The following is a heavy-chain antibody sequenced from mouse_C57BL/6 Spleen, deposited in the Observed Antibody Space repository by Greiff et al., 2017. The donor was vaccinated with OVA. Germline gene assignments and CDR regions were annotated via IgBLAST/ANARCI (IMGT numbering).Heavy chain of an antibody. J-gene: IGHJ2*01. Sequence: EVQLVESGGDLVKPGGSLKLSCAASGFTFSSYGMSWVRQTPDKRLEWVATISSGGSYTYYPDSVKGRFTISRDNAKNTLYLQMSSLKSEDTAMYYCARQVTTGYFDYWGQGTTLTVSS. CDR3: ARQVTTGYFDY. CDR2: ISSGGSYT. V-gene: IGHV5-6*01. CDR1: GFTFSSYG. D-gene: IGHD2-2*01.